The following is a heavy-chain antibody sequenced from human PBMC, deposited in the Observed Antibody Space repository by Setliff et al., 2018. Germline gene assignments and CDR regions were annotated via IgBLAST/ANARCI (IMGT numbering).Heavy chain of an antibody. CDR2: INPSSGRT. D-gene: IGHD5-18*01. J-gene: IGHJ4*02. CDR1: GYTFTSHY. V-gene: IGHV1-46*01. CDR3: ARAPSVELVTIRTNSWFTY. Sequence: ASVKVSCKASGYTFTSHYMHWVRQAPGLGLEWMGTINPSSGRTSYAQKFQGRVTLTTDTSTSTAYIELRSLTSDDSAFYYCARAPSVELVTIRTNSWFTYWGQGTLVTVSS.